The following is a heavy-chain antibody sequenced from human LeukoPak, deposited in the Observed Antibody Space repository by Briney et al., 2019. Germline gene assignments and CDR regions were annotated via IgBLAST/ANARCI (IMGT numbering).Heavy chain of an antibody. CDR2: IYNSGAT. Sequence: GGSLRLSCAASGFTVSNNYMTWVRQAPGKGLEWVSIIYNSGATNYADSVKGRFTISRDNSENTLYLQMNSLRAEDTAVYYCARESAVDPYYFDYWGQGTVVTVSS. CDR3: ARESAVDPYYFDY. V-gene: IGHV3-66*01. D-gene: IGHD6-13*01. CDR1: GFTVSNNY. J-gene: IGHJ4*02.